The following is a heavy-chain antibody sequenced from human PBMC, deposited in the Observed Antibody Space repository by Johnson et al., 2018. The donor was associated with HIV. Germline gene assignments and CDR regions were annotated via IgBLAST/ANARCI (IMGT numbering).Heavy chain of an antibody. Sequence: QLVESGGGVVQPGRSLRLSCAASGFTFSSYAMHWVRQAPGKGLEWVAVISYDGSNKYYADSVKGRFTISRDNSKNTLYLQMNSLRAEDTAVYYCAKCIWGSSLIDEFDIWGQGTTVTVSS. D-gene: IGHD6-13*01. CDR3: AKCIWGSSLIDEFDI. CDR2: ISYDGSNK. J-gene: IGHJ3*02. CDR1: GFTFSSYA. V-gene: IGHV3-30-3*02.